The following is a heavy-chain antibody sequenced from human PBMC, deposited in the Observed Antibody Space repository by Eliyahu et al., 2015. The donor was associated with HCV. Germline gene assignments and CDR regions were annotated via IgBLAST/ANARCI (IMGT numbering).Heavy chain of an antibody. CDR2: MGTIDDR. CDR1: GGSISNSD. J-gene: IGHJ3*02. V-gene: IGHV4-59*13. CDR3: ARERAEGSGLAFDI. Sequence: QVQLQESGPGLVKPSETLSLTCSVSGGSISNSDWNWIRQPPGGRDWCGLGCGMGTIDDRVIASNPSLKNRVTMSLDASKNFFSLKLRSVTATDTAVYYCARERAEGSGLAFDIWGQGMMVTVSS. D-gene: IGHD3-10*01.